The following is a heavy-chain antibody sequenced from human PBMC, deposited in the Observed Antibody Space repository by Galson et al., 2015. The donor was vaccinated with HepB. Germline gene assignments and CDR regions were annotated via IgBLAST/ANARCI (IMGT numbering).Heavy chain of an antibody. Sequence: TLSLTCTVSGGSVRDGNYYWSWIRQPAGKGLEWIGRIYFSGFTDDNPSFKSRVTMSLDKAKNQFSLNLHSVTAADTAIYYCARDRITAVVGGAGGRAFDLWGQGTMVTVSS. CDR2: IYFSGFT. CDR3: ARDRITAVVGGAGGRAFDL. J-gene: IGHJ3*01. CDR1: GGSVRDGNYY. D-gene: IGHD3-10*01. V-gene: IGHV4-61*02.